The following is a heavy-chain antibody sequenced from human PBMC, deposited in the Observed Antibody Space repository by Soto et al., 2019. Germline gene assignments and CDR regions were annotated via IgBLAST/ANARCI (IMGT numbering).Heavy chain of an antibody. V-gene: IGHV3-72*01. J-gene: IGHJ2*01. CDR2: IRNKANSHTR. CDR1: GFIFSDQY. D-gene: IGHD1-26*01. Sequence: EGQLVESGGGLVQPGGSLRLSCAASGFIFSDQYMDWVRQAPGKGLEWVGRIRNKANSHTREYAASVKGRFTISRDDSKNSLYLQMNSLKTEDTALYYCARDLAGAPYVDLWGRGTLVTVSS. CDR3: ARDLAGAPYVDL.